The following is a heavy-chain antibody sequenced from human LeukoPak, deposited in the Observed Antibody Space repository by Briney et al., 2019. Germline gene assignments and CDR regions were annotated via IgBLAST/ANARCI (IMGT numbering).Heavy chain of an antibody. CDR1: GGSFSGYY. J-gene: IGHJ5*02. D-gene: IGHD3-3*01. CDR3: ARGQVPFMIFGVVTSGDNWFDP. Sequence: SETLSLTCAVYGGSFSGYYWSWIRQPPGKGLEWIGEINHSGSTNYNPSLKSRVTISVDTSKNQFSLKLSSVTAADTAVYYCARGQVPFMIFGVVTSGDNWFDPWGQGTLVTVSS. V-gene: IGHV4-34*01. CDR2: INHSGST.